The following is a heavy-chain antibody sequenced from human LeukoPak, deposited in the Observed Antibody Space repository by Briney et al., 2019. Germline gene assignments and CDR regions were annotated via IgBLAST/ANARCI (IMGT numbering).Heavy chain of an antibody. CDR2: IFYSGST. Sequence: SETLSLTCTVSGGSISPYYWSWIRHPPGKGLEWIGYIFYSGSTNYNPSLKSRVTISADTSKKQFSLKLTSVTAADTAVYYCARGAGGYRFDPWGQGTLVTVSS. J-gene: IGHJ5*02. CDR3: ARGAGGYRFDP. CDR1: GGSISPYY. V-gene: IGHV4-59*01. D-gene: IGHD1-1*01.